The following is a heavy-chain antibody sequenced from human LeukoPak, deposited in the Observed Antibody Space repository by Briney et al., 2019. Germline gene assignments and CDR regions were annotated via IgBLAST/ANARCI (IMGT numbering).Heavy chain of an antibody. CDR2: ISYDGSNK. CDR1: GFTFSSYA. CDR3: ARIWWSYYDSSGYRHFDY. Sequence: GGSLRLSCAASGFTFSSYAMHWVRQAPGKRLEWVAVISYDGSNKYYADSVKGRFTISRDNSKNTLYLQMNSLRAEDTAVYYCARIWWSYYDSSGYRHFDYWGQGTLVTVSS. J-gene: IGHJ4*02. V-gene: IGHV3-30*04. D-gene: IGHD3-22*01.